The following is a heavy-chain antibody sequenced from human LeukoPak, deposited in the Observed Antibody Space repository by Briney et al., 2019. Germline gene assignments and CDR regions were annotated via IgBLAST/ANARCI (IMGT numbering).Heavy chain of an antibody. V-gene: IGHV4-34*01. CDR2: INHNGST. CDR1: GGSFSGYY. J-gene: IGHJ5*02. Sequence: SETLSLTCAVYGGSFSGYYWSWIRQTPGKGLEWIGEINHNGSTNYYPSLKSRVTISVDTSKNQFSLKLSSVTAADTAVYYCARLSPVVPAATINWFDPWGQGTLVTVSS. CDR3: ARLSPVVPAATINWFDP. D-gene: IGHD2-2*01.